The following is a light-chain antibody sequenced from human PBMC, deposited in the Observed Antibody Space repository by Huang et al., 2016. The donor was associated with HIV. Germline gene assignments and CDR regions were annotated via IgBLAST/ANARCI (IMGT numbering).Light chain of an antibody. V-gene: IGKV3-15*01. CDR2: GAA. J-gene: IGKJ1*01. CDR1: QSVSSN. CDR3: HQYHNWPES. Sequence: EILITQSPATLSVSPGERVTLPCRASQSVSSNLAWYQQQREQAPRLLIYGAATRATGVPARFSGSGSGTEFTLTITSMQSGDFAVYYCHQYHNWPESFGQGTKVEIK.